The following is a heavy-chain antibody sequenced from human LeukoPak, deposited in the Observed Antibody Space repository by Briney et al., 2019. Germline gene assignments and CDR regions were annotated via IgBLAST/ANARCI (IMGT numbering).Heavy chain of an antibody. D-gene: IGHD1-26*01. CDR2: ISYSGST. CDR1: GASINSHY. V-gene: IGHV4-59*08. Sequence: SETLSLTCTVSGASINSHYWSWIRQPPGKGLEWIGYISYSGSTNYNPSLKSRVIISVDTSKTHFSLNLSSVTAADTAFYYCARHRVSGSSYSALDYWGQGTLVSVSS. J-gene: IGHJ4*02. CDR3: ARHRVSGSSYSALDY.